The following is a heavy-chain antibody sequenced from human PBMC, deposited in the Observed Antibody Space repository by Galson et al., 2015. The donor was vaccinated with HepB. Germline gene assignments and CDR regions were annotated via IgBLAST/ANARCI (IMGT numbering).Heavy chain of an antibody. CDR1: AFTFSDSA. V-gene: IGHV3-23*01. J-gene: IGHJ4*02. CDR2: ISGGGVSR. CDR3: AKGAGSYKDLDY. D-gene: IGHD6-19*01. Sequence: SLRLACAASAFTFSDSAMIWVRQAPGRGLECVSAISGGGVSRYYADSVKGRFTISRYNSKNTLYLQMNSLRAEDTAVYYCAKGAGSYKDLDYWGQGTLVTVSS.